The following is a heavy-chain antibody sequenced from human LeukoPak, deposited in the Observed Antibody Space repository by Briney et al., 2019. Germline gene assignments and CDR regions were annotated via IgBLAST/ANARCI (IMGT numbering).Heavy chain of an antibody. CDR3: TRSPPLWFGELPNWFDP. D-gene: IGHD3-10*01. V-gene: IGHV3-49*03. Sequence: GGSLRLSCAASGFTFGDYAMSWFRQAPGKGLEWVGFIRSKAYGGTTEYAASVKGRFTISRDDSKSIAYLQMNSLKTEDTAVYYCTRSPPLWFGELPNWFDPWGQGTLVTVSS. CDR2: IRSKAYGGTT. CDR1: GFTFGDYA. J-gene: IGHJ5*02.